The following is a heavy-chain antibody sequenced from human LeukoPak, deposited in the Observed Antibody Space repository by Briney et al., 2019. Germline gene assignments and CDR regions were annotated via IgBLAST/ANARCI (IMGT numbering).Heavy chain of an antibody. V-gene: IGHV4-39*07. Sequence: SETLSLTCSVSGGSISSSRYYWGWIRQPPGKGLEWIGSIYFSGSTYYLPSLKSRVTISVDTSKNQFSLKLSSVTAADTAVYYCARGSTFLYYYDSSGYYGLPPNFDYWGQGTLVTVSS. CDR2: IYFSGST. J-gene: IGHJ4*02. CDR1: GGSISSSRYY. CDR3: ARGSTFLYYYDSSGYYGLPPNFDY. D-gene: IGHD3-22*01.